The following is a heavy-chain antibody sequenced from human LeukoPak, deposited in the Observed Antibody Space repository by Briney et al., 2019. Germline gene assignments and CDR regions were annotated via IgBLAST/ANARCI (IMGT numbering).Heavy chain of an antibody. CDR3: RGVRFGELFDY. Sequence: SETLSLTCTVSGGSISSGGYYWSWIRQPAGKGLEWIGRIYTSGSTNYNPSLKSRVTMSVDTSNNQFSLQLSSVTAADTAVYYCRGVRFGELFDYWGQGTLVTVSS. J-gene: IGHJ4*02. D-gene: IGHD3-10*01. CDR1: GGSISSGGYY. V-gene: IGHV4-61*02. CDR2: IYTSGST.